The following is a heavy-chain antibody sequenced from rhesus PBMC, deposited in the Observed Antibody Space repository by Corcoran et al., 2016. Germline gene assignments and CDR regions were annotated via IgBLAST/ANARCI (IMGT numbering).Heavy chain of an antibody. V-gene: IGHV3-100*01. CDR3: TREIRGTAYFD. Sequence: EVQLVESGGGLVKPGGSLRLSCVASGFTFSNYVMHWVRQAPGKGLEWVSFINENGDFASYADSVKGRFTISRDNARNSLFLQMNSLRAEDTAVYSCTREIRGTAYFD. J-gene: IGHJ4*01. CDR1: GFTFSNYV. CDR2: INENGDFA. D-gene: IGHD1-1*01.